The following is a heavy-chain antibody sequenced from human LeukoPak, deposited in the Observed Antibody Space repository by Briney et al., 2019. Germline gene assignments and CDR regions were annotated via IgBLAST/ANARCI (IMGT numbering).Heavy chain of an antibody. CDR3: ARLDSGGDCCDY. V-gene: IGHV4-28*01. Sequence: SETLSLTCAVSGYSITSSSWWGWIRQPPGKGLEWIGYIYHSGTTYYNPSLQSRVTMSVDTSKNQFSLKLSSVTAVDTAMYYCARLDSGGDCCDYWGQGTLVTVSS. D-gene: IGHD2-21*02. CDR2: IYHSGTT. CDR1: GYSITSSSW. J-gene: IGHJ4*02.